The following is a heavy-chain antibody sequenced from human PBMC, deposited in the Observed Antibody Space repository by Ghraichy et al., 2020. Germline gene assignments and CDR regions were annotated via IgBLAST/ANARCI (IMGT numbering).Heavy chain of an antibody. J-gene: IGHJ3*02. CDR3: AKDLPHCSGGSCYHDAFDI. Sequence: GGSLRLSCAASGFTFSSYAMSWVRQAPRKGLEWVSAISGSGGSTYYADSVKGRFTISRDNSKNTLYLQMNSLRAEDTAVYYCAKDLPHCSGGSCYHDAFDIWGQGTMVTVSS. D-gene: IGHD2-15*01. CDR2: ISGSGGST. CDR1: GFTFSSYA. V-gene: IGHV3-23*01.